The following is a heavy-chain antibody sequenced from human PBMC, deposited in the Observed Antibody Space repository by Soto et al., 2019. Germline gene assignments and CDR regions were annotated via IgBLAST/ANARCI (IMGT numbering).Heavy chain of an antibody. CDR3: ARVWPTVTNWFDP. Sequence: QVQLQESGPGLVKPSGTLSLTCAVSGGSISSSNWWSWVRQPPGKGLEWIGEIYHGGSTNYNPSLKSRVTISVDKSKTQFSLKMSSVTAADTAVYYYARVWPTVTNWFDPWGQGTLVTVSS. V-gene: IGHV4-4*02. CDR2: IYHGGST. D-gene: IGHD4-17*01. J-gene: IGHJ5*02. CDR1: GGSISSSNW.